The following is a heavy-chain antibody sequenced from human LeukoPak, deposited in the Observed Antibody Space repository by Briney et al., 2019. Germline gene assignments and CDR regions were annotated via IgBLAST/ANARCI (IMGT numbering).Heavy chain of an antibody. CDR3: ARRSRAHYYDSSGYLDAFDI. Sequence: PGGSLRLSCAASGFTFSSYSMNWVRQAPGKGLEWVSSISSSSSYIYYADSVKGRFTISRDNAKNSLYLQMNSLRAEDTAVYYCARRSRAHYYDSSGYLDAFDIWGQGTMVTVSS. J-gene: IGHJ3*02. CDR1: GFTFSSYS. CDR2: ISSSSSYI. V-gene: IGHV3-21*01. D-gene: IGHD3-22*01.